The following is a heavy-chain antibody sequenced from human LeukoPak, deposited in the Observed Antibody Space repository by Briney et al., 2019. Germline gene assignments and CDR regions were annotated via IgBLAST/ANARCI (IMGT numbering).Heavy chain of an antibody. V-gene: IGHV3-11*01. CDR1: GFTFSDHY. CDR3: ARGQGFPTY. J-gene: IGHJ4*02. Sequence: PGGSLRLSCAASGFTFSDHYMSWIRRAPGKGLEWVSRISSSGSIIYSADSVKGRFTISRDNAKNSLYLQMNSLRAEDTAVYYCARGQGFPTYWGQGSLVTVSS. CDR2: ISSSGSII.